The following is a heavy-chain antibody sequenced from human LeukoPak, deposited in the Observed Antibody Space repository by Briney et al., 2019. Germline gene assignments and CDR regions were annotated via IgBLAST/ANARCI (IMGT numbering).Heavy chain of an antibody. CDR2: INPSGGST. D-gene: IGHD3-10*02. CDR1: GYTFTSYY. V-gene: IGHV1-46*01. J-gene: IGHJ6*04. CDR3: AELGITMIGGV. Sequence: ASVKVSCKASGYTFTSYYMHWVRQAPGQGLEWMGIINPSGGSTSYAQKFQGRVTMTRNTSISTAYMELSSLRSEDTAVYYCAELGITMIGGVWGKGTTVTISS.